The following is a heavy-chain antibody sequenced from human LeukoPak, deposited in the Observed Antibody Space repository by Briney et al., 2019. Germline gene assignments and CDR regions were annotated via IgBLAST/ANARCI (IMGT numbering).Heavy chain of an antibody. CDR3: ARSSGNPPYWYFDL. Sequence: ASVKVSCKASGYTITNNYMHWVRQAPGQGLEWMGWINPNNGGTDYAQKFQGRVTMTRDTSISTVHMELSTLRSDDTAVYYCARSSGNPPYWYFDLWGRGTLVTVSS. CDR2: INPNNGGT. J-gene: IGHJ2*01. CDR1: GYTITNNY. V-gene: IGHV1-2*02. D-gene: IGHD3-10*01.